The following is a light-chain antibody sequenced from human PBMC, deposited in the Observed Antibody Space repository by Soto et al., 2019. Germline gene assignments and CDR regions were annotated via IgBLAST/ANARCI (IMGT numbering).Light chain of an antibody. Sequence: QSVLTQPVSVSGSPVQSITISCAGTGSDVGAYNYVSWYQQHPGKAPKLMVYEVNKRPSGVPDRFSGSKSGNTASLTVSGLQAEDEADYYCSSYAGRNNYVFGTGTKVTVL. J-gene: IGLJ1*01. CDR3: SSYAGRNNYV. V-gene: IGLV2-8*01. CDR2: EVN. CDR1: GSDVGAYNY.